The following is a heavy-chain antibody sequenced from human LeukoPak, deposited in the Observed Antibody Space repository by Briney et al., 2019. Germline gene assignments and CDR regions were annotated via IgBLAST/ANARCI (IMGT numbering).Heavy chain of an antibody. Sequence: GGSLRLSCAASGFTFRSYGMHWVRQAPGRGLEWVAVTWQHGSDVAHADSVKGRFIISRDDAKNTVFLQMNSQRDEDTALYYCAKEWSTFDLWGQGTMVSVSS. J-gene: IGHJ3*01. V-gene: IGHV3-33*06. CDR2: TWQHGSDV. D-gene: IGHD2-15*01. CDR1: GFTFRSYG. CDR3: AKEWSTFDL.